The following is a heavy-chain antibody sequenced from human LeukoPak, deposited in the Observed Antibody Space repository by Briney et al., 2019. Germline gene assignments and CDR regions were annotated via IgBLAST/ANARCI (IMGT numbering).Heavy chain of an antibody. D-gene: IGHD3-16*02. CDR1: GGSISSGGYY. CDR2: IYYSGST. CDR3: ARSLGELSLPFDY. V-gene: IGHV4-31*03. Sequence: PSETLSLTCTVSGGSISSGGYYWSWIRQHPGKGLEWIGYIYYSGSTYYNPSLKSRVTISVDTSKNQFSLKLSSVTAADTAVYYCARSLGELSLPFDYWGQGTLVTVSS. J-gene: IGHJ4*02.